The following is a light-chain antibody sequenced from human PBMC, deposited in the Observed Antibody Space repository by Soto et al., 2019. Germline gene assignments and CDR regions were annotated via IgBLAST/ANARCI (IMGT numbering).Light chain of an antibody. CDR3: QQFNSYPPT. J-gene: IGKJ4*01. Sequence: AIQLTQSPSSLSASVGDRVTITCRASQGISSALAWYQQKPGKAPKLLIYDASSLESGVPSRFSSSGSGTEFTLTISSLQPEDIATYYCQQFNSYPPTFDGGTKVEIK. CDR1: QGISSA. CDR2: DAS. V-gene: IGKV1-13*02.